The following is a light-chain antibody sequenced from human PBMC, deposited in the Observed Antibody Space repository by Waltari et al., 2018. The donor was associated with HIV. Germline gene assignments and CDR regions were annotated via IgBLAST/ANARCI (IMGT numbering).Light chain of an antibody. CDR3: QSADSSGSNFV. J-gene: IGLJ1*01. CDR1: ALAQQY. V-gene: IGLV3-25*03. CDR2: KDS. Sequence: SYDLPQPPSVSVSPAQTARITCSGDALAQQYAHWYQQKSCQAPVSGIYKDSERPSGVPERFSGSSSGTTVTLTISGVQAEDEADYYCQSADSSGSNFVFGTGTKVTVL.